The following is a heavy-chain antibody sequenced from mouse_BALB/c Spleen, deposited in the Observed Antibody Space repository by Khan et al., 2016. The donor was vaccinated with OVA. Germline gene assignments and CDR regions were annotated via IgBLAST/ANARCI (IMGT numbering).Heavy chain of an antibody. Sequence: VQLQQSGAELVKSGATVNLSCTTSGLNIKDTYMHWLKQWPDQGLEWIGRIDPPNGNTKYAPKFQRKATITADTSANTAYLQHSSLPSEHTAVYYCARMATKWGQGTTLTVSS. CDR2: IDPPNGNT. CDR1: GLNIKDTY. J-gene: IGHJ2*01. V-gene: IGHV14-3*02. CDR3: ARMATK. D-gene: IGHD6-1*01.